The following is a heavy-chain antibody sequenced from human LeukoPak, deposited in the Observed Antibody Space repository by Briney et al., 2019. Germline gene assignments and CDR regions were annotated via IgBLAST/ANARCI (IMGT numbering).Heavy chain of an antibody. D-gene: IGHD1-1*01. CDR1: GGSISSGGYY. V-gene: IGHV4-30-2*01. J-gene: IGHJ4*02. CDR3: ARAQAGTFDY. Sequence: PSETLSLTCTVSGGSISSGGYYWSWIRQPPGKGPEWIGYIYHSGSTYYNPSLKSRVTISVDRSKNQFSLKLSSVTAADTAVYYCARAQAGTFDYWGQGTLVTVSS. CDR2: IYHSGST.